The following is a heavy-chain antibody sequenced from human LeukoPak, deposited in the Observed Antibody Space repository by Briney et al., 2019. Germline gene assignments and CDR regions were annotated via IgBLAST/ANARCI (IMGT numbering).Heavy chain of an antibody. Sequence: SETLSLTCTVSGYSISSGYYWGWILQPPGKGLEWIGSIYHSGSTYYNPSLKSRVTISVDTSKNQFSLKLSSVTAADTAVYYCARDSSGLDYWGQGTLVTVSS. CDR3: ARDSSGLDY. D-gene: IGHD6-19*01. CDR1: GYSISSGYY. CDR2: IYHSGST. V-gene: IGHV4-38-2*02. J-gene: IGHJ4*02.